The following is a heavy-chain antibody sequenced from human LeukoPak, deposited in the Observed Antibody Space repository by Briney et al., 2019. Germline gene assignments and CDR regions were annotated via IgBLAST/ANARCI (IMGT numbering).Heavy chain of an antibody. CDR2: ISYDGSNK. CDR1: GFTFSSYV. Sequence: GGSLRLSCAASGFTFSSYVMHWVRQAPGKGLEWVAIISYDGSNKYYADSVKGRFTISRDNSKNTLYLQMNSLRAEDTAVYYCASEIIFGSFDYWGQGTLVTVSS. J-gene: IGHJ4*02. CDR3: ASEIIFGSFDY. V-gene: IGHV3-30*04. D-gene: IGHD3-3*01.